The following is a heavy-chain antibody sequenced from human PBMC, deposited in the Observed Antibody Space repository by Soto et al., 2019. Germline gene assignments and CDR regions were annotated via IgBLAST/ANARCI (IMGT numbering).Heavy chain of an antibody. Sequence: QVQLVQSGAEVKKPGASVKVSRKASGYTFTSYAMHWVRQAPGQRLEWMGWINAGNGNTKYSQKFQGRVTITRDTSASTAYMELSSPRSEDTAVYYCASSHIAAAPYGMDVWGQGTTVTVSS. V-gene: IGHV1-3*01. J-gene: IGHJ6*02. CDR2: INAGNGNT. CDR3: ASSHIAAAPYGMDV. CDR1: GYTFTSYA. D-gene: IGHD6-13*01.